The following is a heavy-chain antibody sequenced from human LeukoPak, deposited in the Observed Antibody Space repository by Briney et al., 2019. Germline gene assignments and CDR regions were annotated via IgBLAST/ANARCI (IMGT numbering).Heavy chain of an antibody. CDR1: GYTFTGYY. D-gene: IGHD4-23*01. Sequence: ASVKVSCKASGYTFTGYYMHWVRQAPGQGLEWMGWISAYNGNTNYAQKLQGRVTMTTDTSTSTAYMELRSLRSDDTAVYYCALEYGGNADAFDIWGQGTMVTVSS. J-gene: IGHJ3*02. V-gene: IGHV1-18*04. CDR3: ALEYGGNADAFDI. CDR2: ISAYNGNT.